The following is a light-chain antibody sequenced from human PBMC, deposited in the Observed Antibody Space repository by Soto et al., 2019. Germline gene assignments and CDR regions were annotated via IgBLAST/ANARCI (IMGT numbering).Light chain of an antibody. CDR1: KNDIGVYDF. Sequence: QSVLTQPPSASGSPGQSVTISCTGTKNDIGVYDFVSWYQHHPGKAPRLIIYEVDQRPSGVPDRFSGSKSGNTASLTVSGLQAADEADYYCAARDDSLSGHVVFGGGTKLTVL. CDR2: EVD. J-gene: IGLJ2*01. CDR3: AARDDSLSGHVV. V-gene: IGLV2-8*01.